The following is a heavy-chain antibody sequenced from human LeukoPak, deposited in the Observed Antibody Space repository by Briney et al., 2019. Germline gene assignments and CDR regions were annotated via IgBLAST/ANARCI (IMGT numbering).Heavy chain of an antibody. CDR3: GRRPREIAVADY. V-gene: IGHV3-7*01. D-gene: IGHD6-19*01. Sequence: GGSLRLSCAASGCSVSTYWMSWVRQAPGKGLEWVANIKQDGSEKYYVDSVKGRFTISRDNAKNSLYLQMNSLRAEDTAVYYCGRRPREIAVADYWGQGTLVTVSS. J-gene: IGHJ4*02. CDR2: IKQDGSEK. CDR1: GCSVSTYW.